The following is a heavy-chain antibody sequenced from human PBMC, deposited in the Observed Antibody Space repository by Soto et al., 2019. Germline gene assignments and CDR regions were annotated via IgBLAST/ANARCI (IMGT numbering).Heavy chain of an antibody. CDR1: GGSFSGYY. J-gene: IGHJ4*02. CDR2: INHSGST. CDR3: ARAEGTAAGKIDY. Sequence: SETLSLTCAVYGGSFSGYYWSWIRQPPGKGLEWIGEINHSGSTNYNPTLKSRITISVDTSKNQFSLKLSSGTAADTAVYYCARAEGTAAGKIDYWGQGTLVTVSS. V-gene: IGHV4-34*01. D-gene: IGHD6-13*01.